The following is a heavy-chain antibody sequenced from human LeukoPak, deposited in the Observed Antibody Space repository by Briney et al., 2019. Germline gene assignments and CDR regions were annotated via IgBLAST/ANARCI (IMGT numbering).Heavy chain of an antibody. CDR3: VGYCSTPSSCADDY. V-gene: IGHV3-64D*06. J-gene: IGHJ4*02. CDR1: GFSFSSYA. Sequence: GGSLRLSCSASGFSFSSYAMHWVRQAPGKGLEFVSAISSDGGTTHYSDSVKGRFTISRDNSKNTLYLQMSSLRAEDTAVYYCVGYCSTPSSCADDYWGQGTLVTVSS. CDR2: ISSDGGTT. D-gene: IGHD2-2*01.